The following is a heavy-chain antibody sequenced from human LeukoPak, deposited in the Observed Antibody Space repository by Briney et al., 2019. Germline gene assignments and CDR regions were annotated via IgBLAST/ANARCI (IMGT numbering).Heavy chain of an antibody. J-gene: IGHJ3*02. V-gene: IGHV3-30*18. Sequence: GRSLRLSCAASGFTFSSYGMHWVRQAPGKGLEWVAVISYDGSNKYYADSVKGRFTISRDNSKNTLYLQMNSLRAEDTAVYYCAKDRQGFGELFDAFDIWSQGTMVTVSS. CDR2: ISYDGSNK. CDR3: AKDRQGFGELFDAFDI. D-gene: IGHD3-10*01. CDR1: GFTFSSYG.